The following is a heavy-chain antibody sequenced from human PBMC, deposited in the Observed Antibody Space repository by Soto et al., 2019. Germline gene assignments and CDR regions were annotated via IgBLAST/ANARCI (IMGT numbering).Heavy chain of an antibody. V-gene: IGHV4-34*01. CDR2: INHRGST. J-gene: IGHJ5*02. CDR1: GGSFSGYY. D-gene: IGHD1-1*01. Sequence: SETLSLTCAVFGGSFSGYYWSWIRQPPGKGLEWIGEINHRGSTNYNPSLKSRVTMSVDTSKNQFSLKLTSMTAADTAVYYCAKTNWNQTLFDPWGQGTLVTVSS. CDR3: AKTNWNQTLFDP.